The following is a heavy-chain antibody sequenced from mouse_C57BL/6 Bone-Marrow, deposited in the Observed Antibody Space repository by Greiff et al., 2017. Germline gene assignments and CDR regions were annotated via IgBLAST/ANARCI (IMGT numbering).Heavy chain of an antibody. CDR2: IHPSDGDT. CDR1: GYTFTSYW. V-gene: IGHV1-74*01. D-gene: IGHD1-1*01. CDR3: SMVRSYFDY. J-gene: IGHJ2*01. Sequence: QVQLQQPGAELVKPGASVKVSCKASGYTFTSYWMHWVKQRHGQGLEWIGKIHPSDGDTNYNQKFKGKATLTVDKFSSTAYMQLSGLTSEDSAVYYCSMVRSYFDYWGQGTTLTGSS.